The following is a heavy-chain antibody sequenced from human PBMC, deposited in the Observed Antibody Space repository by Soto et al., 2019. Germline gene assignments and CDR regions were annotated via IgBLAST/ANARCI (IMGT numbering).Heavy chain of an antibody. D-gene: IGHD4-17*01. CDR3: ARVSTVTHDY. J-gene: IGHJ4*02. V-gene: IGHV1-3*01. CDR1: RGAFSSYA. Sequence: GASVEVCSKACRGAFSSYAMHWVRQAPGQRLEWMGWINAGNGNTKYSQKFQGRVTITRDTSASTAYMELSSLRSEDTAVYYCARVSTVTHDYWGQGTLVTVSS. CDR2: INAGNGNT.